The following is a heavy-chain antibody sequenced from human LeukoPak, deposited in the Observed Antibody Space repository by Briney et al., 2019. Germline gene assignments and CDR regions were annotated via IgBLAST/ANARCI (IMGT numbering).Heavy chain of an antibody. CDR2: INHSGST. CDR1: GGSFSGYY. D-gene: IGHD2-2*01. V-gene: IGHV4-34*01. CDR3: ARGSGQLNYYYYYYMDV. Sequence: SETLSLTCAVYGGSFSGYYWSWIRQPPGKGLEWIGEINHSGSTNYNPSLKSRDTISVDTSKNQFSLKLSSVTAADTAVYYCARGSGQLNYYYYYYMDVWGKGTTVTVSS. J-gene: IGHJ6*03.